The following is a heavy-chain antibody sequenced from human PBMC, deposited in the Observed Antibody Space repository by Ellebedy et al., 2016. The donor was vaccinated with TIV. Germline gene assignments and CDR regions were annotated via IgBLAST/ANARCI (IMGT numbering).Heavy chain of an antibody. CDR3: ARVVWQQPVSYAFDI. CDR1: GLSISSSNW. V-gene: IGHV4-4*02. CDR2: IYDSGST. Sequence: MPSETLSLTCAVSGLSISSSNWWTWVRQPPGKGLEWIGEIYDSGSTNYNPSLKSRVTISVDKSKNQFSLKLTSVTAADTAVYYCARVVWQQPVSYAFDIWGQGTMVTVSS. J-gene: IGHJ3*02. D-gene: IGHD6-13*01.